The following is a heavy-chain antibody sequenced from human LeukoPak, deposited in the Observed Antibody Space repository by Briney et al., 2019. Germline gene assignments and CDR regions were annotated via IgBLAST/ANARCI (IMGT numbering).Heavy chain of an antibody. CDR1: GGSISSTSYC. CDR3: ATLTTPGWFNP. V-gene: IGHV4-39*07. Sequence: PSETLSLTCTVSGGSISSTSYCWGWIRQPPGKGLEWIGNIYYSGSTYYNPSLKSRVTISVDTSKNQFSLKLSSVTAADTAVYYCATLTTPGWFNPWGQGTLVTVSS. CDR2: IYYSGST. J-gene: IGHJ5*02. D-gene: IGHD1-1*01.